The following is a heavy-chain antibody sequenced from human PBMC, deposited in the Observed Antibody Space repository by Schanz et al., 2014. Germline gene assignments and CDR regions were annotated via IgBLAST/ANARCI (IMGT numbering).Heavy chain of an antibody. CDR2: ICSSGSYI. V-gene: IGHV3-21*05. Sequence: EVQLVESGGGLVQPGGSLRLSCGGSGFTFTTHSMTWVRQAPGKGLEWVSYICSSGSYIYYADSVKGRFSISRDNAKNSLFLQMNRLRAEDTALYYCAIIGVMVAVAGTRADYWGQGTLVTVSS. CDR1: GFTFTTHS. CDR3: AIIGVMVAVAGTRADY. D-gene: IGHD6-19*01. J-gene: IGHJ4*02.